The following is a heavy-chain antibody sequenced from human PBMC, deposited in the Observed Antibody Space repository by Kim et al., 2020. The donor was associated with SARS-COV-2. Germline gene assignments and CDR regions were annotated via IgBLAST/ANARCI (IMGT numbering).Heavy chain of an antibody. Sequence: DSVKGRFTISRDNAKNSLYLQMDSLRVDDTAVYYCAGEAVLNASGNAFDVWGQGTMVTVSS. CDR3: AGEAVLNASGNAFDV. J-gene: IGHJ3*01. D-gene: IGHD2-8*02. V-gene: IGHV3-7*01.